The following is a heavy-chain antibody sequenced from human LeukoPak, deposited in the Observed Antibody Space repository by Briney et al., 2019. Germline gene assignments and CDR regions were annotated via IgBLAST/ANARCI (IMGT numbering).Heavy chain of an antibody. J-gene: IGHJ4*02. CDR3: AREPSGYSYGLDY. Sequence: HTGGSLRLSCAASGFTFSSYSMNWVRQAPGKGLEWVSYISSSSFTIYYADSVKGRFTISRDNAKNSLYLQMNSLRAEDTALYYCAREPSGYSYGLDYWGQGTLVTVSS. CDR2: ISSSSFTI. V-gene: IGHV3-48*01. CDR1: GFTFSSYS. D-gene: IGHD5-18*01.